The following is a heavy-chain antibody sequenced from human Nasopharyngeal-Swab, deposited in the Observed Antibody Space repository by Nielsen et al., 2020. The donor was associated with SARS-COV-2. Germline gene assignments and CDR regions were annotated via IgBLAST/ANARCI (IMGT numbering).Heavy chain of an antibody. CDR3: ARGRGSSTSMIGY. Sequence: VRQAPGKGLVWVSRINGDGCSLNYADFVKGRFTISTDNAKSTLYLEMNSLRAEDTAVYYCARGRGSSTSMIGYWGQGTLVTVSS. V-gene: IGHV3-74*01. D-gene: IGHD2/OR15-2a*01. CDR2: INGDGCSL. J-gene: IGHJ4*02.